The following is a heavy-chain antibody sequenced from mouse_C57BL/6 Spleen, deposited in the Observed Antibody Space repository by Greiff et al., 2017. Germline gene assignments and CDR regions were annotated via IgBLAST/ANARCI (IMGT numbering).Heavy chain of an antibody. J-gene: IGHJ2*01. D-gene: IGHD3-3*01. V-gene: IGHV1-69*01. CDR2: IDPSDSYT. Sequence: QVQLQQPGAELVMPGASVKLSCKASGYTFTSYWMHWVKQRPGQGLEWIGEIDPSDSYTNYNQKFKGKSTLTVDKSSSTAYMQLSSLTSEDSAVYYCARRGTARSEGYWGQGTTLTVSS. CDR1: GYTFTSYW. CDR3: ARRGTARSEGY.